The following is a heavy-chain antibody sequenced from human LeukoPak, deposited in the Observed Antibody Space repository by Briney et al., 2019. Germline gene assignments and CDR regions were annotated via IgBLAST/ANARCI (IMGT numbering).Heavy chain of an antibody. V-gene: IGHV4-59*08. J-gene: IGHJ4*02. D-gene: IGHD5-24*01. Sequence: SETLSLTCTVSGGSISSYYWSWIPQPPGKGLEWIGYIYHIGRTKYNPSPKSRVTLSVDTSKNQLSLKLSSVTAADTAVYYCARGARAGYNLEPFDNWGEGTLVTVSS. CDR1: GGSISSYY. CDR3: ARGARAGYNLEPFDN. CDR2: IYHIGRT.